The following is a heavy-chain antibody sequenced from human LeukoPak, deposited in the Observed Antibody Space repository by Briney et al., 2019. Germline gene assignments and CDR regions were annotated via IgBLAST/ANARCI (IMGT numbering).Heavy chain of an antibody. Sequence: PGASLRLSCAASGFTVTNYAMYWVRQAPGKGLEWVSAISGRDDSTYYADSVKGRFTISRDTSKNTLFLQMNSLRAEDTAVYYCARHYYGSGSHFDYWGQGTLVTVSS. CDR3: ARHYYGSGSHFDY. J-gene: IGHJ4*02. V-gene: IGHV3-23*01. CDR2: ISGRDDST. CDR1: GFTVTNYA. D-gene: IGHD3-10*01.